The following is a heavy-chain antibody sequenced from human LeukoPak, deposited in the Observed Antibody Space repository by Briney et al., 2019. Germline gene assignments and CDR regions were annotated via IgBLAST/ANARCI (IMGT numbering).Heavy chain of an antibody. CDR2: ISSSSSYI. CDR3: ARDPSNGDYFPRDYYMDV. CDR1: GFTFSSYS. Sequence: PGGSLRLSCAASGFTFSSYSMNLVRQAPGKGLKWVSSISSSSSYIYYADSVKGRFTISRDNAKNSLYLQMNSLRAEDTAVYYCARDPSNGDYFPRDYYMDVWGKGTTVTVSS. J-gene: IGHJ6*03. V-gene: IGHV3-21*01. D-gene: IGHD4-17*01.